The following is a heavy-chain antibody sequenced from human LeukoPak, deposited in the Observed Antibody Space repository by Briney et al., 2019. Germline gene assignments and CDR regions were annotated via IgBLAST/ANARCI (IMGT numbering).Heavy chain of an antibody. D-gene: IGHD3-3*01. CDR1: GVSFSGYY. V-gene: IGHV4-34*01. CDR2: INNSGST. J-gene: IGHJ4*01. Sequence: PSETLSLTCAVYGVSFSGYYWSWIRQPLGKGLEWVGEINNSGSTNYNPSLKSRVTILVNTSKKHFSLMLSSVTAADTAAYYCARLSREFWSGYPPRSVFDYWG. CDR3: ARLSREFWSGYPPRSVFDY.